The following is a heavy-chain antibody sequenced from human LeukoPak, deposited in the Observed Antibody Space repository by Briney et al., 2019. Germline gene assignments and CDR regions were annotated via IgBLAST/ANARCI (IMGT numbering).Heavy chain of an antibody. Sequence: SETLSLTCAVSGYSISSGYYGGWIRQPAGKGLEWIGSIYHSGSTYYNPSLKSRVTISVDTSKNQFSLRLSSVTAADTAVYYCARTHPYSGSFDYWGQGTLVTVSS. V-gene: IGHV4-38-2*01. J-gene: IGHJ4*02. D-gene: IGHD1-26*01. CDR3: ARTHPYSGSFDY. CDR1: GYSISSGYY. CDR2: IYHSGST.